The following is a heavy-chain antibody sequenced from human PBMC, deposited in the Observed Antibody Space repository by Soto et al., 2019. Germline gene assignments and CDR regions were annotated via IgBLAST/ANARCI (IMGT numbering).Heavy chain of an antibody. V-gene: IGHV1-69*12. CDR1: GGTFSSYA. CDR2: IIPIFGTV. D-gene: IGHD2-2*01. CDR3: ARHDCISSSCYYYYYYGMDV. Sequence: QVQLVQSGAEVKKPGSSVKVSCKASGGTFSSYAISWVRQAPGQGLEWMGGIIPIFGTVNYAQKFQGRVTTTADESTSTAYMELSSLRSEDTAVYYCARHDCISSSCYYYYYYGMDVWGQGTTVTVSS. J-gene: IGHJ6*02.